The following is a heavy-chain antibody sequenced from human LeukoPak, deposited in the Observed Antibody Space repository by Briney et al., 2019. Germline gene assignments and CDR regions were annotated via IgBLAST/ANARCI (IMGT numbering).Heavy chain of an antibody. J-gene: IGHJ4*02. CDR2: IGSRSGRT. CDR1: GFTFSNYA. CDR3: AKLGGYYDSSGLRYFDF. D-gene: IGHD3-22*01. V-gene: IGHV3-23*01. Sequence: GGSLRLSCSASGFTFSNYAMSWVRQAPGKGLEWVSAIGSRSGRTFYADSVKGRFTISKDNSKNTLYLQMNGLRAEDTAVYYCAKLGGYYDSSGLRYFDFWGQGTLVTVSS.